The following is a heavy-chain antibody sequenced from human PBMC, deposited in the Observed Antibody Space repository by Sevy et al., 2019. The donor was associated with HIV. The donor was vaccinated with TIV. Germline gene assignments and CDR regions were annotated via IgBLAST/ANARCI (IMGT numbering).Heavy chain of an antibody. J-gene: IGHJ4*02. CDR1: GFTFGDYA. CDR2: IRSKAYGGTT. Sequence: GGSLRLSCTVSGFTFGDYAMSWFRQAPGKGLEWVGFIRSKAYGGTTEYAASVKGRFTISRDDSKSIAHLQMNSLKAEDTAVYYCTRGECSSISCYRPFDYWGQGTLVTVSS. D-gene: IGHD2-2*01. V-gene: IGHV3-49*03. CDR3: TRGECSSISCYRPFDY.